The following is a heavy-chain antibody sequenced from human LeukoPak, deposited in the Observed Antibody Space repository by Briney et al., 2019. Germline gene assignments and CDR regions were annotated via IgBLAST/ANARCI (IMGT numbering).Heavy chain of an antibody. Sequence: GGSLRLSCAASGFTFSSYSMNWVRQAPGKGLEWVSSISSSSSYIYYADSVKGRFTISRDNAKNSLYLQMNSLRAEDTAVYYCAGGGYSSRMLGFDPWGQGPLATVSS. CDR3: AGGGYSSRMLGFDP. J-gene: IGHJ5*02. V-gene: IGHV3-21*01. CDR1: GFTFSSYS. CDR2: ISSSSSYI. D-gene: IGHD6-13*01.